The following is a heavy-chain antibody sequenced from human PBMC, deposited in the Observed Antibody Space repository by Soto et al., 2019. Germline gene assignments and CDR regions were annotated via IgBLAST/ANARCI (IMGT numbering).Heavy chain of an antibody. CDR3: ARGHLGRYSSSWYPYYFDY. Sequence: GGFLRLSCAASGFTFSSYDMHWVRQATGKGLEWVSAIGTAGDTYYPGSVKGRFTISRENAKNSLYLQMNSLRAEDTAVYYCARGHLGRYSSSWYPYYFDYWGQGTLVTVSS. D-gene: IGHD6-13*01. J-gene: IGHJ4*02. CDR2: IGTAGDT. CDR1: GFTFSSYD. V-gene: IGHV3-13*01.